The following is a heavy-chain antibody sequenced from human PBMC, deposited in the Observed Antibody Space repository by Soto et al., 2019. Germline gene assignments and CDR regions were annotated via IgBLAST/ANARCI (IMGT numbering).Heavy chain of an antibody. V-gene: IGHV1-8*01. CDR3: ARGGSSSSYYYYGMDV. J-gene: IGHJ6*02. CDR2: MNPNSGNT. D-gene: IGHD6-6*01. CDR1: GYTFTSYD. Sequence: ASVKVSCKASGYTFTSYDINWVRQATGQGLEWMGWMNPNSGNTGYAQKFQGRVTMTRNTSISTAYMELSSLRSEDTAVYYCARGGSSSSYYYYGMDVWGQGTTVTVSS.